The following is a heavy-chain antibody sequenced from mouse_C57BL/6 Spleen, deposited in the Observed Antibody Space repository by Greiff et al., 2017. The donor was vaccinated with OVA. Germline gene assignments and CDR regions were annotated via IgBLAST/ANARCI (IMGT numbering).Heavy chain of an antibody. CDR1: GFTFSSYS. J-gene: IGHJ4*01. Sequence: EVQLVESGGGLVKPGGSLKLSCAASGFTFSSYSMSWVRQTPEKRLEWVATISDGGSYTYYPDNVKGRFTISRDNAKNKLYLQTSHLKSEDSAMYNCAREATVLDYWGQGTSVTVSS. CDR3: AREATVLDY. V-gene: IGHV5-4*01. D-gene: IGHD1-1*01. CDR2: ISDGGSYT.